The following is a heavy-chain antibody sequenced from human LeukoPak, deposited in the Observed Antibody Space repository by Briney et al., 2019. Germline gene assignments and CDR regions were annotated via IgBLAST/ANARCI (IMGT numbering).Heavy chain of an antibody. CDR1: GLTVNGNY. CDR2: TYSGGSS. Sequence: GGSLRLSCVASGLTVNGNYISWVRQAPGKGLEWVSLTYSGGSSYYADSVKGRFTISRDIPKNTLYLQMNSLRAEDTAVYYCARTPDAFDIWGQGTLVTVSS. V-gene: IGHV3-66*01. J-gene: IGHJ3*02. CDR3: ARTPDAFDI.